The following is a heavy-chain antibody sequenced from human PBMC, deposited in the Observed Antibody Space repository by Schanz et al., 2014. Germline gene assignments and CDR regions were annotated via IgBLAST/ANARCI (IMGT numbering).Heavy chain of an antibody. CDR3: VRVSFADPRLYRGMDRDIDY. V-gene: IGHV3-23*01. CDR2: ISGSGGST. J-gene: IGHJ4*02. Sequence: EVQLLESGGGLVQPGGSLRLSCAASGFTFSSYAMTWVRQAPGMGLEWVSAISGSGGSTYYADSVKGRFTISRDNSKNTLYLQMNSLRADDTAVYYCVRVSFADPRLYRGMDRDIDYWGQGALVTVSS. CDR1: GFTFSSYA. D-gene: IGHD5-18*01.